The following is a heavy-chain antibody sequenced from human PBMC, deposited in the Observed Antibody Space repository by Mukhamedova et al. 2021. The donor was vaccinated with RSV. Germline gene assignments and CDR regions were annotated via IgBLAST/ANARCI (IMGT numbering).Heavy chain of an antibody. V-gene: IGHV4-34*01. D-gene: IGHD3-10*01. J-gene: IGHJ4*02. Sequence: GEINHSGSTNYNPSLKSRVTISVDTSKNQFSLKLSSVTAADTAVYYCARSLWAVRVYWGQGTLVTVSS. CDR3: ARSLWAVRVY. CDR2: INHSGST.